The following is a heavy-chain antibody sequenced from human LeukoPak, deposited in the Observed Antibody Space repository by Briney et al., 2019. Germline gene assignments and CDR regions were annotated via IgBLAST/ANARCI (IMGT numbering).Heavy chain of an antibody. Sequence: GGSLRLSCAASGFTFSNYAVNWVRQAPGKGLEWVSYISSSGSTIDYADSVKGRFTISRDNSKNTLYLQTSSLRAEDTAVYYCARASTTVPNLLDHWGRGTLVTVSS. D-gene: IGHD4-17*01. J-gene: IGHJ4*02. CDR3: ARASTTVPNLLDH. V-gene: IGHV3-48*04. CDR1: GFTFSNYA. CDR2: ISSSGSTI.